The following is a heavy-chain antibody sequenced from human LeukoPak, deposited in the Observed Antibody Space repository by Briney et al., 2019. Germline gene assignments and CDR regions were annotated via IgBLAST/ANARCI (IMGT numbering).Heavy chain of an antibody. CDR2: IKPDGSEE. V-gene: IGHV3-7*01. Sequence: AGGSLRPSCAASGITLGGYWMSWVRQAPGKGLEWVANIKPDGSEENYVDSVKGRFTISRDNAKNSLSLQMNSLRADDTAVYYCVRDRGRASTDYWGQGTLVTVSS. D-gene: IGHD1-26*01. CDR3: VRDRGRASTDY. CDR1: GITLGGYW. J-gene: IGHJ4*02.